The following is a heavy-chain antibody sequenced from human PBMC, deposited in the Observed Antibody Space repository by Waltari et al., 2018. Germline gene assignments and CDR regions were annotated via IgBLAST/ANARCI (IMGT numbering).Heavy chain of an antibody. J-gene: IGHJ4*02. Sequence: EVQLLESGGDLVQQGGSLRPSCAASGITFTHYAINWVRLAPGTGLGWVSAISVSDGTYYADSVKGRFTISRDTSKNTVYLQMNGLRAEDTAVYYCATPFYNWDDPLHSWGQGTLVTVSS. D-gene: IGHD1-20*01. CDR3: ATPFYNWDDPLHS. CDR2: ISVSDGT. V-gene: IGHV3-23*01. CDR1: GITFTHYA.